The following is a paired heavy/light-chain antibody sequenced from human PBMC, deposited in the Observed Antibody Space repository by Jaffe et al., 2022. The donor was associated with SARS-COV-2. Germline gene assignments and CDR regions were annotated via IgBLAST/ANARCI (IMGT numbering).Heavy chain of an antibody. CDR1: GFTFNIYN. CDR2: ILFDGSNK. D-gene: IGHD1-26*01. J-gene: IGHJ4*02. V-gene: IGHV3-30*18. Sequence: QVQLVESGGGVVQPGRSLRLSCVASGFTFNIYNMLWVRQAPGKGLECVAIILFDGSNKEYGASVKGRFTVSRDNSKNTLVLQMNSLRVDDTAMYHCVKDSPNGSVDYWGQGTLVTVSS. CDR3: VKDSPNGSVDY.
Light chain of an antibody. J-gene: IGKJ2*01. V-gene: IGKV2-30*01. CDR1: HSLVY. Sequence: DIVLTQSPLSLPVTLGQPASISCRSSHSLVYLSWFQQRPGQSPRRLIYEVSKRASGVPDRFSGSGSGTDFTLEISRVEAEDVGVYYCLQGAGWPYTFGQGTKLEIK. CDR3: LQGAGWPYT. CDR2: EVS.